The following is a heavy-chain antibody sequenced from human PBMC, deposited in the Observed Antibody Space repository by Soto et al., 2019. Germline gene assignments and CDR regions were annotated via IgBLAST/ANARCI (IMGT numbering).Heavy chain of an antibody. CDR3: VRQGFGRLHGLVDV. CDR2: IDSNGGT. J-gene: IGHJ6*02. Sequence: VCSYMLRRVRQRTGRILEWIGYIDSNGGTSYNPSLQSRVTISIDTSTKQFFLKLSSVTAADTAVYYCVRQGFGRLHGLVDVWGQGTTVT. V-gene: IGHV4-59*08. CDR1: VCSYM. D-gene: IGHD3-10*01.